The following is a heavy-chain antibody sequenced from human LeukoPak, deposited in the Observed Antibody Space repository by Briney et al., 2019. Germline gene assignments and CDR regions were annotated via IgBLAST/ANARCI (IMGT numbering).Heavy chain of an antibody. D-gene: IGHD3-10*02. V-gene: IGHV3-21*01. J-gene: IGHJ6*04. CDR1: GFTFSRYS. CDR3: AELGITMIGGV. CDR2: ITSSSSYI. Sequence: GGSLRLSCAASGFTFSRYSMNWVRQAPGKGLEWVSSITSSSSYIYYADSVKGRFTISRDNAKNSLYLQMNSLRAEDTAVYYCAELGITMIGGVWGKGTTVTISS.